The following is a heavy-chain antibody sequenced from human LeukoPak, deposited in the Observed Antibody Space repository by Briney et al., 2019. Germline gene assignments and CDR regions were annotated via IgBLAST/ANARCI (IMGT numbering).Heavy chain of an antibody. CDR2: ISSSSSYI. CDR3: ARDLLSEAYYGSGSHGYYYYYGMDV. CDR1: GFTFSSYS. V-gene: IGHV3-21*01. Sequence: GGSLRPSCAASGFTFSSYSMNWVRQAPGKGLEWVSSISSSSSYIYYADPVKGRFTISRDNAKNSLYLQMNSLRAEDTAVYYCARDLLSEAYYGSGSHGYYYYYGMDVWGQGTTVTVSS. J-gene: IGHJ6*02. D-gene: IGHD3-10*01.